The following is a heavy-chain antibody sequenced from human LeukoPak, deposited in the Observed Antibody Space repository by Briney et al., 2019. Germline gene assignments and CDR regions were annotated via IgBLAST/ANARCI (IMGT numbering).Heavy chain of an antibody. V-gene: IGHV3-9*01. CDR1: GFTFDDYA. J-gene: IGHJ4*02. D-gene: IGHD2-8*01. CDR2: ISWNSGSI. CDR3: AKDIMGASCTNGVCYVFDY. Sequence: PGGSLRLSCAASGFTFDDYAMHWVRQAPGKGLEWVSGISWNSGSIGYADSVKGRFTISRDKAKSSLYLQMNSLRAEDTALYYCAKDIMGASCTNGVCYVFDYWGQGTLVTVSS.